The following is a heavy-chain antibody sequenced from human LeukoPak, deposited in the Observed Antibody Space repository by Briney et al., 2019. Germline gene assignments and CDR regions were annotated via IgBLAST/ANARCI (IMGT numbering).Heavy chain of an antibody. CDR3: ARPYWGYYFDN. J-gene: IGHJ4*02. CDR2: IGTDGGYI. Sequence: GGSLRLSCAASGFIFSNYNMNWLRQAPGKGLEWVATIGTDGGYIYYADSVKGRFTISRDNAKSSLYLQMNSLRAEDTAVHYCARPYWGYYFDNWGQGTLVTVSS. CDR1: GFIFSNYN. D-gene: IGHD7-27*01. V-gene: IGHV3-21*01.